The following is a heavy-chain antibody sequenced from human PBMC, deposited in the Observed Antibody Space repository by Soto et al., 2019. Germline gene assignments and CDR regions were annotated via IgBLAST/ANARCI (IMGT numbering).Heavy chain of an antibody. CDR3: ATSFRYFDN. V-gene: IGHV3-23*01. CDR1: GSISTTTP. CDR2: ISGRGTNT. J-gene: IGHJ4*02. Sequence: GGSLRLSCAASGSISTTTPLSWVRQAPGKWLEWVSTISGRGTNTYYADSVKGRFIISRDNLKNTVNLQMNGLGVEDTAIYYCATSFRYFDNGGQGTRVTVSS.